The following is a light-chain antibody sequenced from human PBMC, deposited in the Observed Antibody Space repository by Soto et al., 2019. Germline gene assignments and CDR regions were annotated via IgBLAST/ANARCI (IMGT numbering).Light chain of an antibody. CDR2: GAS. CDR3: QQYGSSYPWT. J-gene: IGKJ1*01. CDR1: QSVSSNY. Sequence: EIVLTQSPGTLSLSPCEGATLSASASQSVSSNYLAWYQQKPGQAPRLLIYGASSRATGIPDRFSGSGSGTDFTLTIRRLEPEDFAVYYCQQYGSSYPWTFGQGTKVDIK. V-gene: IGKV3-20*01.